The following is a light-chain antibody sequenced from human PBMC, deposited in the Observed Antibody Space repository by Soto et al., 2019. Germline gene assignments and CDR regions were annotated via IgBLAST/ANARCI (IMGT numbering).Light chain of an antibody. V-gene: IGLV2-14*01. CDR1: SSEVGGYNY. CDR3: KSFTTSSTYV. CDR2: DVS. Sequence: QSVLTQPASVSGSPGQSITISCTGTSSEVGGYNYVSWYQQHPGKAPKLMIYDVSNRPSGVFNRFSGSKFGNTASLTISGLQAGDEADYYCKSFTTSSTYVFGTGTKVTVL. J-gene: IGLJ1*01.